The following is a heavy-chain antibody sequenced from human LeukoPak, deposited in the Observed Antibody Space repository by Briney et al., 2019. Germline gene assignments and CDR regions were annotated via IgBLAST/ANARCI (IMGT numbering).Heavy chain of an antibody. V-gene: IGHV3-23*01. CDR2: ISGSGGAT. Sequence: QPGGTLRLSCAASGFTFSSYGMSWVRQAPGKGLEWVSGISGSGGATYYADSVKGRFTVSRDDPHNTLYLQMNSVRAEDTAVYFCARGGVDHYGSGTYYLMYYFDHWGQGALVTVSS. CDR3: ARGGVDHYGSGTYYLMYYFDH. CDR1: GFTFSSYG. J-gene: IGHJ4*02. D-gene: IGHD3-10*01.